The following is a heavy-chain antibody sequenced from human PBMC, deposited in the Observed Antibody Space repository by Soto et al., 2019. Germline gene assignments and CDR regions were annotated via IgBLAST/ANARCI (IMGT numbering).Heavy chain of an antibody. Sequence: EVQLLESGGDLVQPGGSLRLSCAASGFTFYHYAMTWVRQGPGKGLEWVSAISAGGGTTYYADSVKGRFTISRDNSRNTLSLQMNSLRADDTAVFYCAKGHDTHPNAYYFDHWGQGTLVTVSS. CDR2: ISAGGGTT. CDR1: GFTFYHYA. CDR3: AKGHDTHPNAYYFDH. J-gene: IGHJ4*02. V-gene: IGHV3-23*01.